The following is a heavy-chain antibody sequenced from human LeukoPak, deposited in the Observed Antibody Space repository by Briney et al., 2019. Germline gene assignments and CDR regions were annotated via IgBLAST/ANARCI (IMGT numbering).Heavy chain of an antibody. CDR2: IYHSGST. Sequence: PSETLSLTCTVSGYSISSGYYWGWIRQPPGKGLEWIGSIYHSGSTYYNPSLKSRVTMSVDTSKNQFSLKLSSVTAADTAVYYCASITGDYVGSYFDYWGQGTLVTVSS. CDR1: GYSISSGYY. J-gene: IGHJ4*02. V-gene: IGHV4-38-2*02. CDR3: ASITGDYVGSYFDY. D-gene: IGHD4-17*01.